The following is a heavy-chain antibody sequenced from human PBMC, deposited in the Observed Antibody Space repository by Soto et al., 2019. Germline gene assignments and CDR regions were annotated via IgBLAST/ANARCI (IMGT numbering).Heavy chain of an antibody. J-gene: IGHJ6*02. V-gene: IGHV3-30*18. D-gene: IGHD3-10*01. CDR1: GFTFSSYG. Sequence: GGSLRLSCAASGFTFSSYGMHWVRQAPGKGLEWVAVISYDGSNKYYADSVKGRFTISRDNSKNTLYLQMNSLRAEDTAVYYCAKGYGGSKPGLLDVWGQGTTVTV. CDR2: ISYDGSNK. CDR3: AKGYGGSKPGLLDV.